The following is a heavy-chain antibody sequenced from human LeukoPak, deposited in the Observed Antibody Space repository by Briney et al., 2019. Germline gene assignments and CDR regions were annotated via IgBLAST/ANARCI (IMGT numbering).Heavy chain of an antibody. CDR1: GGSISSGSYY. V-gene: IGHV4-61*02. J-gene: IGHJ3*02. D-gene: IGHD3-3*01. CDR3: ARGAIPDYDFWSDPRGDAFDI. Sequence: TTSETLSLTCTVSGGSISSGSYYWSWIRQAAGKGLEWIGRIYTSGSTNYNPSLKSRVTISVDTSKNQFSLKLSSVTAADTAVYYCARGAIPDYDFWSDPRGDAFDIWGQGTMVTVSS. CDR2: IYTSGST.